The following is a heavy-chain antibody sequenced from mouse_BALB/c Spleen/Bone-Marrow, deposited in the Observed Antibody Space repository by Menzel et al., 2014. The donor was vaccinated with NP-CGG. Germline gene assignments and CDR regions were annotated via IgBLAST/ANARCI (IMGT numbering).Heavy chain of an antibody. D-gene: IGHD2-4*01. CDR2: INSNGGST. V-gene: IGHV5-6-3*01. J-gene: IGHJ3*01. CDR1: GFSFSGYG. CDR3: ARGYDYDSWFAY. Sequence: EVKLMESGGGLVQPGGSLKLSCAASGFSFSGYGMSWVRQTPDKRLELVATINSNGGSTYYSDSVKGRFTISRDNAKNTLYLQMSSLKSEDTAMYYCARGYDYDSWFAYWAKGLWSLSLQ.